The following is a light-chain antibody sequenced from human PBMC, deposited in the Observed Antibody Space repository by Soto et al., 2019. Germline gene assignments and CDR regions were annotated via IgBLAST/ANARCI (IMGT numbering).Light chain of an antibody. CDR3: QQLNSYPIP. Sequence: DIQLTQSPSFLSASVGDRVTITCRASQGLSSDLAWYQQKPGKAPKLLLYAASTLQSGVPSRFSGSGSGTEFTLTISSLQPEDSATYYCQQLNSYPIPFRQGTRLEIK. V-gene: IGKV1-9*01. CDR1: QGLSSD. J-gene: IGKJ5*01. CDR2: AAS.